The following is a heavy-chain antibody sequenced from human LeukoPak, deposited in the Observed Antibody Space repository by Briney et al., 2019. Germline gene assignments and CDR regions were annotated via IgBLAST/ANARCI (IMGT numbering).Heavy chain of an antibody. Sequence: ASVKVSCKASGYTFTAYYIHWVRQAPGQGLEWMGWIDPNSGGTNFAQKFQGRVTMTRDTSITTAYVELSSLKSDDTAVYYCARGDIQWDYGGQGTQVTVSS. J-gene: IGHJ4*02. V-gene: IGHV1-2*02. D-gene: IGHD6-19*01. CDR3: ARGDIQWDY. CDR1: GYTFTAYY. CDR2: IDPNSGGT.